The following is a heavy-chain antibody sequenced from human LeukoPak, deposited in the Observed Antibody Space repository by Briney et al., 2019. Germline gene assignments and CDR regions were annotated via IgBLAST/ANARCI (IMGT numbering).Heavy chain of an antibody. CDR3: ASGVLVRGIVGVPAAITPRGTYYMDV. J-gene: IGHJ6*03. CDR2: IDHSGST. Sequence: SETLSLTCAVYGGSFSGYYWSWIRQPPGKGLEWVGEIDHSGSTNYNPALKSRVTISVDTSKNQFSLKLSSVTAADTAVYYCASGVLVRGIVGVPAAITPRGTYYMDVWGKGTTVTVSS. CDR1: GGSFSGYY. D-gene: IGHD2-2*02. V-gene: IGHV4-34*01.